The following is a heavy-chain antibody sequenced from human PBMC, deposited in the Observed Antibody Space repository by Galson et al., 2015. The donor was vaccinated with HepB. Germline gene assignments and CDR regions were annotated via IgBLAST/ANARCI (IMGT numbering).Heavy chain of an antibody. CDR1: GFTFSTYS. V-gene: IGHV3-30*04. CDR3: AREGGPPSYAGVGLDV. J-gene: IGHJ6*02. CDR2: SSHDGNNE. D-gene: IGHD2-8*01. Sequence: SLRLSCAASGFTFSTYSMHWVRQAPGKGLEWVAFSSHDGNNENYADSLKGRFTVSRDNSKNSLDLQVNSLRTEDTAVYYCAREGGPPSYAGVGLDVWGQGTTVTVSS.